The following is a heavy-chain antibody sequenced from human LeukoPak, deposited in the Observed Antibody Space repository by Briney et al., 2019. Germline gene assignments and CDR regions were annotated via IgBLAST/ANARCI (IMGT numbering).Heavy chain of an antibody. CDR1: GYTFTGYY. CDR3: ARDRGTGYDFWSGYDIDY. Sequence: ASVKVSCKASGYTFTGYYMHWVRQAPGQGLEWMGWINPNSGGTNYAQKFQGRVTMTRDTSISTAYMELSRLRSDDTAVYYCARDRGTGYDFWSGYDIDYWGQGTLVTVSS. J-gene: IGHJ4*02. D-gene: IGHD3-3*01. V-gene: IGHV1-2*02. CDR2: INPNSGGT.